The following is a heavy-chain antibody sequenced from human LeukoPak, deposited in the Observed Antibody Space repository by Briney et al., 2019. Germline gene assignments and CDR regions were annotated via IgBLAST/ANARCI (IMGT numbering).Heavy chain of an antibody. Sequence: GGSLRLSCAASGFTFSSYWMSWVRQAPGKGLEWVANIKQDGSEKYYVDSVKGRFTISRDNAKNSLYLQMNGLRAEDTAVYYCARDLSSSSGYYLDYWGQGTLVTVSS. J-gene: IGHJ4*02. CDR2: IKQDGSEK. V-gene: IGHV3-7*01. CDR3: ARDLSSSSGYYLDY. D-gene: IGHD3-22*01. CDR1: GFTFSSYW.